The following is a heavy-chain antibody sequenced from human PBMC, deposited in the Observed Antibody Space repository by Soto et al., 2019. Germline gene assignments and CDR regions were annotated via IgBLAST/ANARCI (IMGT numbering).Heavy chain of an antibody. D-gene: IGHD6-25*01. CDR1: GASISSSY. CDR3: ARVTSSGYYDWFDP. V-gene: IGHV4-59*01. Sequence: PSETLSLTCTVSGASISSSYWSWIRQPPGKGLEWIGFIYSSGNTNYNPSLKSRVTMSVDTSKNQFSLRLSSVTAADTAVYYCARVTSSGYYDWFDPWGQGTLVTVS. J-gene: IGHJ5*02. CDR2: IYSSGNT.